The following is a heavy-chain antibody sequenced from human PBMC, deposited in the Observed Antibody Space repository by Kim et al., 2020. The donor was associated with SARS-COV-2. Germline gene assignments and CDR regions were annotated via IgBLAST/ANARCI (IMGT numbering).Heavy chain of an antibody. CDR1: GFAFSDHY. CDR2: TRNKARSYTT. V-gene: IGHV3-72*01. D-gene: IGHD2-15*01. J-gene: IGHJ4*02. CDR3: TRSNGWSPFDA. Sequence: GGSLRLSCAVSGFAFSDHYMDWVRQAPGKGLEWIGRTRNKARSYTTEYAASVRGRFTISRDDSQNSLYLHMNSLKTEDTAVYYCTRSNGWSPFDALGQGTLVTVSS.